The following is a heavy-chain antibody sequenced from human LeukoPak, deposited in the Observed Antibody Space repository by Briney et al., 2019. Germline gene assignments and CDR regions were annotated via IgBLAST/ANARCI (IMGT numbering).Heavy chain of an antibody. CDR1: GGTFSSYA. D-gene: IGHD2-2*01. V-gene: IGHV1-69*13. Sequence: SVKVSCKASGGTFSSYAISWVRQAPGQGLEWMGGIIPIFGTANYAQKFQGRVTITADESTSTAYMGLSSLRSEDTAVYYCARAQVVPAANWYFDLWGRGTLVTVSS. J-gene: IGHJ2*01. CDR3: ARAQVVPAANWYFDL. CDR2: IIPIFGTA.